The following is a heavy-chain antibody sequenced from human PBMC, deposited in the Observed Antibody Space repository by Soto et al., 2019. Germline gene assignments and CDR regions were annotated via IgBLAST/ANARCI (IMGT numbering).Heavy chain of an antibody. CDR1: GYSISSGYY. Sequence: KASETLSLTCAVSGYSISSGYYWGWIRQPPGKGLEWIGSIYHSGSTYYNPSLKSRVTISVDTSKNQFSLKLSSVTAADTAVYYCARVGCSGGSCYSGDNWFDPWGQGTLVTVSS. CDR3: ARVGCSGGSCYSGDNWFDP. CDR2: IYHSGST. J-gene: IGHJ5*02. V-gene: IGHV4-38-2*01. D-gene: IGHD2-15*01.